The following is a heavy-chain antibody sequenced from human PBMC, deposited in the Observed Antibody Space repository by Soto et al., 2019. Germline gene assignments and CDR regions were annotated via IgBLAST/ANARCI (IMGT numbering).Heavy chain of an antibody. J-gene: IGHJ6*02. V-gene: IGHV4-34*01. CDR3: ARAEVEYYYYGMDV. Sequence: SETLSLTCAVYGGSFSGYYWSWIRQPPGKGLEWIGEINHSGSTNYNPSLKSRVTISVDTSKNQFSLKLSSVTAADTAVCYCARAEVEYYYYGMDVWGQGTTVTVSS. D-gene: IGHD1-1*01. CDR1: GGSFSGYY. CDR2: INHSGST.